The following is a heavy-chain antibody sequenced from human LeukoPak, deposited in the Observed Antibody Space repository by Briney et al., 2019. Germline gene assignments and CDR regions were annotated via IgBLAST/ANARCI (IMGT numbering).Heavy chain of an antibody. D-gene: IGHD1-26*01. V-gene: IGHV4-4*07. CDR3: ARDGARGSYCPRGSPYYYYGMDV. CDR1: GGSISSYY. J-gene: IGHJ6*02. CDR2: IYTSGST. Sequence: PSETLSLTCTVSGGSISSYYWSWIRQPAGKGLEWIGRIYTSGSTNYNPSLKSRVTMSVDTSKNQFSLKLSSVTAADTAVYYCARDGARGSYCPRGSPYYYYGMDVWGQGTTVTVSS.